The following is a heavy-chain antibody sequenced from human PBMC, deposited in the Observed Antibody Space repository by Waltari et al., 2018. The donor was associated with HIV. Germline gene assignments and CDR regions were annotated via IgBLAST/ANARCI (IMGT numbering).Heavy chain of an antibody. CDR2: IKDDGSEK. V-gene: IGHV3-7*01. Sequence: EVQLMESGGGLVQSGGSLRLSCAASGLLFTNYWMSWVRQTPGKWLEWVAYIKDDGSEKYYMGSVKGRFTISRDNAKNSMFLQMNSLRAEDTAVYYCARIGTFPHNYAIDFWGQGTTVTVSS. J-gene: IGHJ6*02. D-gene: IGHD1-26*01. CDR1: GLLFTNYW. CDR3: ARIGTFPHNYAIDF.